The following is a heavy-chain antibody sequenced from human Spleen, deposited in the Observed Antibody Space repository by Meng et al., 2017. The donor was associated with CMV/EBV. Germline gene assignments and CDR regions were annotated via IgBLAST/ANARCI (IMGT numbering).Heavy chain of an antibody. CDR1: GFTFRNYG. CDR3: AKVPVAGAGKADY. J-gene: IGHJ4*02. V-gene: IGHV3-21*01. CDR2: FSSGSNYI. D-gene: IGHD6-13*01. Sequence: GGSLRLSCAASGFTFRNYGMHWVRQAPGKGLEWVSSFSSGSNYIYYIDSVKGRFTISRDNAKNSLYLQMDSLRAEDTAVYYCAKVPVAGAGKADYWGQGTLVTVSS.